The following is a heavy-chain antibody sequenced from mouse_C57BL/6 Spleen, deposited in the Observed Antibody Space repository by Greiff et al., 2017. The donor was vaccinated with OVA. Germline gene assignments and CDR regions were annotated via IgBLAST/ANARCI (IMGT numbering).Heavy chain of an antibody. V-gene: IGHV1-19*01. D-gene: IGHD1-1*01. CDR3: ARYYGSSYRYFDV. CDR2: INPYNGGT. Sequence: EVQLQQSGPVLVKPGASVKMSCKASGYTFTDYYMNWVKQSHGKSLEWIGVINPYNGGTNYNEKFKSKATLTVDTSSSTAYMQLSSLTSEDSAVYYCARYYGSSYRYFDVWGTGTTVTVSS. CDR1: GYTFTDYY. J-gene: IGHJ1*03.